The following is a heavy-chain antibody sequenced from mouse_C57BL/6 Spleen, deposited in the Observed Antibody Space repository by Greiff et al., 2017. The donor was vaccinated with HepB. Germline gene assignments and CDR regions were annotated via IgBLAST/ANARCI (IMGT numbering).Heavy chain of an antibody. Sequence: QVTLKESGAELVRPGASVTLSCKASGYTFTDYEMHWVKQTPVHGLEWIGAIDPETGGTAYNQKFKGKAILTADKSSSTAYMELRSLTSEDSAVYYCTREGNFDWYFDVWGTGTTVTVSS. J-gene: IGHJ1*03. CDR3: TREGNFDWYFDV. V-gene: IGHV1-15*01. CDR2: IDPETGGT. CDR1: GYTFTDYE.